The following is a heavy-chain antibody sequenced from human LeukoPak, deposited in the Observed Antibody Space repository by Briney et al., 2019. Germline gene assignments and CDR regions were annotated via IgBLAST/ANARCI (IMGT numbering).Heavy chain of an antibody. V-gene: IGHV3-9*01. CDR1: RFTFSSYW. J-gene: IGHJ4*02. CDR2: ISWNSGSI. CDR3: AKDVHSGGYCSSNSCYTFDY. D-gene: IGHD2-2*02. Sequence: PGGPLRLSCAASRFTFSSYWMNWVRQAPGKGLEWVSGISWNSGSIGYADSVKGRFTISRDNAKNSLYLQMNSLRAEDTALHYCAKDVHSGGYCSSNSCYTFDYWGQGNLVTVSS.